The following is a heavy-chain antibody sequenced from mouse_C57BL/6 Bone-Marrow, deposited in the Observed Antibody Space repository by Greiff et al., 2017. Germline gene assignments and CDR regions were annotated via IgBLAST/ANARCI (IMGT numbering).Heavy chain of an antibody. CDR2: IYPGSGCT. V-gene: IGHV1-55*01. CDR1: GYTFTSYW. CDR3: ARRPGYFDV. Sequence: VQLQQPGAELVKPGASVKMSCKASGYTFTSYWITWAKPRPGQGLEWIGDIYPGSGCTNYNEKFKGKATLTVDTSSSTAYMQLSSLTAEDSAVDYCARRPGYFDVWGTGTTVTVAS. J-gene: IGHJ1*03.